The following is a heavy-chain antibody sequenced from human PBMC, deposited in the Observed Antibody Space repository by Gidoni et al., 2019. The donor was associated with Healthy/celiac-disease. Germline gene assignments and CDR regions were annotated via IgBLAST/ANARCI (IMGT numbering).Heavy chain of an antibody. CDR1: GFTFSSYG. V-gene: IGHV3-33*01. D-gene: IGHD5-18*01. Sequence: QVQLGESGGGVVQPGRALRLPGAASGFTFSSYGMHWVRQAPGKGRGWVAVIWYDGSNKYSADSVKGRFTISRDNSKNTLYLQMNSLRAEDTAVYYCARSGYSYGLAFDYWGQGTLVTVSS. CDR2: IWYDGSNK. J-gene: IGHJ4*02. CDR3: ARSGYSYGLAFDY.